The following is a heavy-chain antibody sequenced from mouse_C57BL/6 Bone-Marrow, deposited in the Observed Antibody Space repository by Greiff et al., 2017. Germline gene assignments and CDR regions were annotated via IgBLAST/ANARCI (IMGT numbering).Heavy chain of an antibody. D-gene: IGHD2-13*01. CDR3: ARSGSLLWCL. J-gene: IGHJ2*01. V-gene: IGHV1-53*01. CDR1: GYTFTSYW. CDR2: INPSNGGT. Sequence: QVQLQQPGTELVKPGASVKLSCKASGYTFTSYWMPWVKQRPGQGLEWIGNINPSNGGTNYNETFKSKATLTVDKSSSTAYMQRSSLSSEGSAVYYCARSGSLLWCLWGQGTTLTVS.